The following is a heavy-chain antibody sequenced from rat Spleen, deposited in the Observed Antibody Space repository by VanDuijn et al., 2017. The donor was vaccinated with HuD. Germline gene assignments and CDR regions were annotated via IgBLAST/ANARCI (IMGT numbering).Heavy chain of an antibody. CDR1: GFTFTNYG. Sequence: EVQLVESGGDLVQPGRSLKLSCAASGFTFTNYGMHWIRQAPGEGLVWVSSISPDGASTYYPDSVKGRFTISRDNAKSTLYLQMNSLRSEDTATYYCTRGDAWGQGASVTVSS. V-gene: IGHV5-29*01. CDR2: ISPDGAST. J-gene: IGHJ4*01. CDR3: TRGDA.